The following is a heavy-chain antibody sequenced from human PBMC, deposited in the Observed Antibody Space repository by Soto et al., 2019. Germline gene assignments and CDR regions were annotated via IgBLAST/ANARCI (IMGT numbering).Heavy chain of an antibody. CDR2: IKPGGSDL. D-gene: IGHD1-26*01. V-gene: IGHV5-51*01. Sequence: PWESLKISCKGAGYRLDGAWIGWVRQMPGKGLEWMGIIKPGGSDLRYSPSFRGQVTISADAAVNTAFLQWNSLKASDTAMYYCARQISYICDCWGQGTLVTVAS. CDR1: GYRLDGAW. CDR3: ARQISYICDC. J-gene: IGHJ4*02.